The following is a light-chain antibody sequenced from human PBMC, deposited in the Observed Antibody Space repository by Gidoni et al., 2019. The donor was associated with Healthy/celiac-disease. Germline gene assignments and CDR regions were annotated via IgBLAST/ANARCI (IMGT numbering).Light chain of an antibody. CDR3: QQYGSSPPYT. CDR2: GAS. V-gene: IGKV3-20*01. J-gene: IGKJ2*01. CDR1: QSVSSSY. Sequence: DIVLPQSPDTLSLSPGERATLSCRASQSVSSSYLAWYQQKPGQAPRLLIYGASSRATGIPDRFSGSGSGTDFTLTISRLEPEDFAVYYCQQYGSSPPYTFGQGTKLEIK.